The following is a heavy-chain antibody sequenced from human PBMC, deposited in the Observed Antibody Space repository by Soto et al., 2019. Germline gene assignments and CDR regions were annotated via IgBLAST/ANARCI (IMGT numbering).Heavy chain of an antibody. V-gene: IGHV4-39*01. CDR1: GGSISSSSYY. CDR3: ATISNYYYVMDV. CDR2: IYYSGST. Sequence: SETLSLTCTVSGGSISSSSYYWGWIRQPPGKGLEWIGYIYYSGSTYYNPSLKSRVTISVDTSKNQFSLKLSSVTTADTAVYYCATISNYYYVMDVWGQGTTVTVSS. D-gene: IGHD4-4*01. J-gene: IGHJ6*02.